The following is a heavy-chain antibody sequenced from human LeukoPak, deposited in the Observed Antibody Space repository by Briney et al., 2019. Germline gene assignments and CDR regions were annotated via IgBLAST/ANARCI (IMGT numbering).Heavy chain of an antibody. CDR1: GYSFTSYW. J-gene: IGHJ1*01. V-gene: IGHV5-51*01. CDR2: TYPGDSDT. D-gene: IGHD2-2*02. CDR3: ARHRRAPRPAAISAEYFQH. Sequence: GESLKISCKGSGYSFTSYWIGWVRQMPGKGLEWMGITYPGDSDTRYRPSFQGQVTISADKSISTAYLQWSSLKASDTAMYYCARHRRAPRPAAISAEYFQHWGQGTLVTVSS.